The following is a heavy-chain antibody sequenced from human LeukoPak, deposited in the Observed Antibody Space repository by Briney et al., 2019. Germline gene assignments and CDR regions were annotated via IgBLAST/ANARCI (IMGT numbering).Heavy chain of an antibody. Sequence: ASVKVSCKGSGYTLSNHAFSWVRQAPGQGLEWMGWINPNSDGTNYAQKFQGWVTMPRDTSISTAYMELSRLRSDDTAVYYCARGRRITIFGVVRGNWFDPWGQGTLVTVSS. J-gene: IGHJ5*02. D-gene: IGHD3-3*01. CDR2: INPNSDGT. CDR3: ARGRRITIFGVVRGNWFDP. V-gene: IGHV1-2*04. CDR1: GYTLSNHA.